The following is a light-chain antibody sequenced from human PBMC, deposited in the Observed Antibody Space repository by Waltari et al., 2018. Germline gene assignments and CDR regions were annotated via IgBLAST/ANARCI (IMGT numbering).Light chain of an antibody. V-gene: IGKV1-9*01. CDR3: RQVDTYPLT. CDR1: QGVRSY. CDR2: AAS. Sequence: IQLTQSPSSLSASVGDRVPTPCRASQGVRSYLAWYKQKPGKAPRVLIYAASTLQSGVPSRFSGSGYGTDFTLTISSLQPEDFATYCCRQVDTYPLTFGGGTKVDI. J-gene: IGKJ4*01.